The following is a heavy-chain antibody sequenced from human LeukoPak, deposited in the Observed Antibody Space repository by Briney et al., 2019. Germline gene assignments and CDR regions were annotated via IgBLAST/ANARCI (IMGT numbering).Heavy chain of an antibody. CDR3: ASYSGSYSSDFDY. J-gene: IGHJ4*02. D-gene: IGHD1-26*01. V-gene: IGHV1-2*02. CDR2: INPNSGGT. Sequence: ASVKVPPPPPRYTFTGYYMHWVRQAPGQGGEWMGWINPNSGGTNYAQKFQGRVTMTRDTSISTAYMELSRLRSDDTAVYYCASYSGSYSSDFDYWGQGTLVTVSS. CDR1: RYTFTGYY.